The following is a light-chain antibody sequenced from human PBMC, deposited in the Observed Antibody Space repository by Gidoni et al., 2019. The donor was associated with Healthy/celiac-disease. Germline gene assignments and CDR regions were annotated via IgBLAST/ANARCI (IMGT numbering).Light chain of an antibody. Sequence: LQLTPSPSFLSASVGDRVTITCRASQGISSYLAWYQQKPGKAPKLLIYAASTLQSGVPSRFSGSGSGTEFTLTISSLQPEDFATYYCQQLNSYPITFGQGTRLEIK. CDR3: QQLNSYPIT. CDR2: AAS. CDR1: QGISSY. J-gene: IGKJ5*01. V-gene: IGKV1-9*01.